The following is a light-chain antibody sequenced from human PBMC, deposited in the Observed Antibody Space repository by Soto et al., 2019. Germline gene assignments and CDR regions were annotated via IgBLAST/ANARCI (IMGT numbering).Light chain of an antibody. CDR3: QSFDSSLSNSWV. CDR1: WSNIGAGYE. J-gene: IGLJ3*02. V-gene: IGLV1-40*01. Sequence: QSVLTQPPSMSGAPGQRVTISCTGGWSNIGAGYEVHWYQHLPGTAPKLLIYGVTNRPSGVPDRFSGSRSGTSAYLAITGLQAEDEADYYCQSFDSSLSNSWVFGGGTKLTVL. CDR2: GVT.